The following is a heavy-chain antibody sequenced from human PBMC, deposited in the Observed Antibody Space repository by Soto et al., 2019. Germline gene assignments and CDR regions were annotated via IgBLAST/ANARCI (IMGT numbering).Heavy chain of an antibody. CDR1: GFTFSDHA. CDR2: ISYDGSKK. J-gene: IGHJ4*02. V-gene: IGHV3-30*18. Sequence: QVQVVESGGGVVQPGRSLRLSCAVSGFTFSDHAMHWVRQAPGKGLDWVAAISYDGSKKDYADSVKGRFTMSRDNSKNTLVLQMNSLRAEDTAVYYCAKDKYFYDSSGDTLDYWGQGTLVIVSS. CDR3: AKDKYFYDSSGDTLDY. D-gene: IGHD3-22*01.